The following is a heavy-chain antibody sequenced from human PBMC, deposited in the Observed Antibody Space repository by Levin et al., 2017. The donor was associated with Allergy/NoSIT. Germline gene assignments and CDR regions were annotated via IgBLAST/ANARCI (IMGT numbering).Heavy chain of an antibody. J-gene: IGHJ3*01. CDR2: ITGTGGNT. V-gene: IGHV3-23*01. D-gene: IGHD1/OR15-1a*01. CDR3: AKKQGGTTGFSFDV. Sequence: SGGSLRLSCAASGFTFGDFAMAWVRQAPGKGLEWVSVITGTGGNTYYGDSVKGRFTVSRDNSKNTLYLELNSLRVEDTAIYYCAKKQGGTTGFSFDVWGQGTMVTVSS. CDR1: GFTFGDFA.